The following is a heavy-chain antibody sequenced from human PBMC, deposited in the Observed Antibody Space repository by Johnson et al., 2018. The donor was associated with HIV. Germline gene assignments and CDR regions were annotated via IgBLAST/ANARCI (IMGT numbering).Heavy chain of an antibody. Sequence: QVQLVESGGGLVQPGGSLRLSCAPSGFTFSDYYMSWMRQAPGQGLEWVSYISSSGSTIYYADSVKGRFTISRDNAKNSLYLQMNSLRAEDTAVYYCARRTVVTPGAFDIWGQGTMVTVSS. D-gene: IGHD4-23*01. CDR1: GFTFSDYY. V-gene: IGHV3-11*04. CDR2: ISSSGSTI. CDR3: ARRTVVTPGAFDI. J-gene: IGHJ3*02.